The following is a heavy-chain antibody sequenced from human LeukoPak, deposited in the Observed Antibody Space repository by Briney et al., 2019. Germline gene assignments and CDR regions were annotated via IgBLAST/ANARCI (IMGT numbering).Heavy chain of an antibody. CDR1: GFTFSSYS. V-gene: IGHV3-21*01. J-gene: IGHJ4*02. CDR3: ARDPWARSSY. D-gene: IGHD2-2*01. Sequence: PGGSLRLSCAASGFTFSSYSMNWVRQAPGKGLEWVSSISSSSSYIYYADSVKGRFTISRDNARDSLYLQMNSLRAEDTAVYYCARDPWARSSYWGQGTLVTVSS. CDR2: ISSSSSYI.